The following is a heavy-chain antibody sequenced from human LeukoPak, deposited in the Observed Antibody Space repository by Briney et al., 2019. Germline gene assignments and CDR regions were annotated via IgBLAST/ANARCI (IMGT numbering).Heavy chain of an antibody. J-gene: IGHJ5*01. D-gene: IGHD3-16*02. CDR2: ISSSSSYI. Sequence: PGGSLRLSCAASGFIFSDYSMNWVRQAPGKGLEWVSAISSSSSYIYYVDSVKGRFTISRDNAKNSLYLQMNSLRAEDTAVYYCVREPVRLGELSFDSWGQGTLVTVSS. CDR3: VREPVRLGELSFDS. V-gene: IGHV3-21*01. CDR1: GFIFSDYS.